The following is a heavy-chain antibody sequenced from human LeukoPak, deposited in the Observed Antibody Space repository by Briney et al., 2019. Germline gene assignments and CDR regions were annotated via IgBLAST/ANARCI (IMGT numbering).Heavy chain of an antibody. J-gene: IGHJ4*02. CDR3: ATDPVHSSGYYYVGY. V-gene: IGHV1-2*06. CDR1: GYTFTGYY. D-gene: IGHD3-22*01. Sequence: ASVKVSCKASGYTFTGYYMHWVRQPPGQGLEWMGRINPNSGGTNYAQKFQGRVTMTRDTSISTAYMELSRLRSDDTAVYYCATDPVHSSGYYYVGYWGQGTLVTVSS. CDR2: INPNSGGT.